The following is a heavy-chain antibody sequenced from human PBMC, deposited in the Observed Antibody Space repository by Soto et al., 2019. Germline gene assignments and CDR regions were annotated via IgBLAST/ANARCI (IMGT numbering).Heavy chain of an antibody. CDR2: IYYSGST. CDR3: ASGLVVPAAMENWFDP. CDR1: GGSISSSSYY. D-gene: IGHD2-2*01. Sequence: QLQLQESGPGLVKPSETLSLTCTVSGGSISSSSYYWGWIRQPPGKGLEWIGSIYYSGSTYYNPSLTSRVTISVDTSKNQFSLKLSSVTAADTAVYYCASGLVVPAAMENWFDPWGQGTLVTVSS. V-gene: IGHV4-39*01. J-gene: IGHJ5*02.